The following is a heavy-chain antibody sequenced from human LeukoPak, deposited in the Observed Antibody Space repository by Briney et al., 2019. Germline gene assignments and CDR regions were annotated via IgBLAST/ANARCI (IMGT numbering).Heavy chain of an antibody. CDR1: GFTFSSYS. CDR2: ISSSSSTI. J-gene: IGHJ4*02. CDR3: ARDKEMATNLYYFDY. V-gene: IGHV3-48*01. Sequence: GGSLRLSCAASGFTFSSYSMNWVRQAPGKGLEWVSYISSSSSTIYYADSVKGRFTISRDNAKNSLYLQMNSLRAEDTAVYYCARDKEMATNLYYFDYWGQGTLVTVSS. D-gene: IGHD5-24*01.